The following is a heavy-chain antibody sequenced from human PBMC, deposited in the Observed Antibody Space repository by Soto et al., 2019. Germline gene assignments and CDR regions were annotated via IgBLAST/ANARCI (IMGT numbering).Heavy chain of an antibody. CDR1: GGSISSYY. D-gene: IGHD6-13*01. Sequence: SETLSLTCTVSGGSISSYYWSWIRQPPGKGLEWIGYIYYSGSTNYNPSLKSRVTISVDTSKNQCSLKLSSVTSSDTFLYHCATSYGNAWYTYWDHGTQVTVPS. CDR2: IYYSGST. CDR3: ATSYGNAWYTY. J-gene: IGHJ4*01. V-gene: IGHV4-59*01.